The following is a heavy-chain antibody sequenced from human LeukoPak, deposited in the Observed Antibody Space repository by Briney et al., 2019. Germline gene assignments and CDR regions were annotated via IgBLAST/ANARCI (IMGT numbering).Heavy chain of an antibody. CDR1: GGSISSYY. V-gene: IGHV4-4*07. J-gene: IGHJ4*02. CDR2: IYTSGTT. CDR3: ARLSTVTTSFDY. D-gene: IGHD4-17*01. Sequence: SETLSLTCTVSGGSISSYYWSWLRQPAGKGLEWIGRIYTSGTTHYNPSLKSRVTMSVDTSKNQFSLKLSSVTAADTAVYYCARLSTVTTSFDYWGQGTLVTVSS.